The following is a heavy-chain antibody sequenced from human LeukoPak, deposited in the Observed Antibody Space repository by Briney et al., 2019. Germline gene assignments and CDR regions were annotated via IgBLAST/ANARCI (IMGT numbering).Heavy chain of an antibody. V-gene: IGHV4-59*01. CDR2: IHHSGTA. CDR1: GASIRSYY. Sequence: SETLSLTCTVSGASIRSYYWSWIRQPPGKGLEWIGYIHHSGTANYNPSLKSRFTISLDTSKNQFSLKLSSVTAADTAVYYCARGGLRSLPSDFWGQGSLVTVSS. J-gene: IGHJ4*02. D-gene: IGHD2-21*02. CDR3: ARGGLRSLPSDF.